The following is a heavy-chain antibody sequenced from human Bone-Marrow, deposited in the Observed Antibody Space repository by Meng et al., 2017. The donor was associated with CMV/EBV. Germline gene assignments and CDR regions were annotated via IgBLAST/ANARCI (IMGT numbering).Heavy chain of an antibody. J-gene: IGHJ3*01. CDR3: ASNRRDGNTGYALDF. CDR2: ISSSSNYI. D-gene: IGHD5-24*01. Sequence: SGFTFSSYSMNWVRQAPGKGLEWVSSISSSSNYIYQEDSVKGRFTISRDNAKNSLYLQMNSLRDEDTAVYYCASNRRDGNTGYALDFWGHGTMVTVSS. CDR1: GFTFSSYS. V-gene: IGHV3-21*01.